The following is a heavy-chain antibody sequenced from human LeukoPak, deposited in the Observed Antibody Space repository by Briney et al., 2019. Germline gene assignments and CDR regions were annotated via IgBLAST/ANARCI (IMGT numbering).Heavy chain of an antibody. J-gene: IGHJ4*02. CDR2: ISYDGSNK. V-gene: IGHV3-30*18. CDR3: AKDPNAKELPELFDY. CDR1: GFTFSSYG. Sequence: GGSLRLSCAASGFTFSSYGMHWVRQAQGKGLEWVAVISYDGSNKYYADSVKGRFTISRDNSKNTLYLQMNSLRAEDTAVYYCAKDPNAKELPELFDYWGQGTLVTVSS. D-gene: IGHD1-14*01.